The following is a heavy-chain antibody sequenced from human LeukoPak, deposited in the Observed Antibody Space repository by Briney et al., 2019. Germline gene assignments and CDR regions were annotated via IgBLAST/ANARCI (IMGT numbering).Heavy chain of an antibody. CDR1: GYTFIRHY. Sequence: GASVKVSCKASGYTFIRHYMHWVRQAPGQGLEWMGMINPTSGSTTYAQKFQGRVTMTRDTSTSTAYMELRSLRSDDTAVYYCARGYSSSWAFDYWGQGTLVTVSS. CDR3: ARGYSSSWAFDY. D-gene: IGHD6-13*01. CDR2: INPTSGST. J-gene: IGHJ4*02. V-gene: IGHV1-46*01.